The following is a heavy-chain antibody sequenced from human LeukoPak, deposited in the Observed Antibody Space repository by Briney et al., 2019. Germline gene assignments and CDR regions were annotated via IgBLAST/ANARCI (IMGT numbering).Heavy chain of an antibody. D-gene: IGHD7-27*01. J-gene: IGHJ4*02. CDR3: ARDKTGDNYFDY. Sequence: GGSLRLSCAASGFTFSLYNMNWVRQAPGKGLEWVSQISASETSIKYADSVRGRFTISRDNSKNTLYLQMNSLRAEDTAVYYCARDKTGDNYFDYWGQGTLVTVSS. CDR2: ISASETSI. CDR1: GFTFSLYN. V-gene: IGHV3-48*01.